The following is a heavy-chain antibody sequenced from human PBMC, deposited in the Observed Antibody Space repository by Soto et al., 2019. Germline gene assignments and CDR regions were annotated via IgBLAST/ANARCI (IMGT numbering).Heavy chain of an antibody. Sequence: PGGSLSLSCAASGLTVSSNYMSWVRQAAGKGLGWGSVSYSGGGTDYADSVKGRFTISIDNSRNTLYLQMNSLRAEDKAVYYCARDKRLVRGVITTKYYYYGMDVWGQGTTVTVSS. D-gene: IGHD3-10*01. CDR3: ARDKRLVRGVITTKYYYYGMDV. J-gene: IGHJ6*02. V-gene: IGHV3-53*01. CDR2: SYSGGGT. CDR1: GLTVSSNY.